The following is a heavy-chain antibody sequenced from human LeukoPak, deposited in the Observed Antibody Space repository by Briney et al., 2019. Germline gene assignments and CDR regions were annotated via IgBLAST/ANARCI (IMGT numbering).Heavy chain of an antibody. V-gene: IGHV1-69*06. CDR3: ARGHTYYYDSSGYYYFDY. CDR2: IIPIFGTA. Sequence: VASVKVSCKASGGTFSSYAISWVRQAPGQGLEWMGGIIPIFGTANYAQKFQGRVTISADKSTSTAYMELSSLRSEDTAVYYCARGHTYYYDSSGYYYFDYWGQGTLVTVSS. CDR1: GGTFSSYA. D-gene: IGHD3-22*01. J-gene: IGHJ4*02.